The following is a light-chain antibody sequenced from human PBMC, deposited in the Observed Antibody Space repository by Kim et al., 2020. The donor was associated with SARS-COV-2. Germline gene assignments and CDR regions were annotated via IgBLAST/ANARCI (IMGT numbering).Light chain of an antibody. CDR2: GAS. J-gene: IGKJ2*01. Sequence: EIVLTQSPGTLSLSPGERATLSCRASQSVSSSYLAWYQQKPGQAPRLLIYGASSRATGIPDRFSGSGSGTDFTHTISRLEPEDFAVYYCQQYGSSSYTFGQGTKLEI. CDR1: QSVSSSY. V-gene: IGKV3-20*01. CDR3: QQYGSSSYT.